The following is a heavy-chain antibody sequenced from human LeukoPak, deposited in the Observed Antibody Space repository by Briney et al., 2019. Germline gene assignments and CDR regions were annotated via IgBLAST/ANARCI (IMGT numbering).Heavy chain of an antibody. D-gene: IGHD3-10*01. J-gene: IGHJ4*02. Sequence: ESLKISCKASGYNFTSYWIGWVRQMPGKGLEWMGIVYPGDSDTRYSPSFQGQVTISADKSITTAYLHWSSLKAADTAMYYCASFHISGGYYNGLHYWGQGTLVTVSS. CDR2: VYPGDSDT. V-gene: IGHV5-51*01. CDR3: ASFHISGGYYNGLHY. CDR1: GYNFTSYW.